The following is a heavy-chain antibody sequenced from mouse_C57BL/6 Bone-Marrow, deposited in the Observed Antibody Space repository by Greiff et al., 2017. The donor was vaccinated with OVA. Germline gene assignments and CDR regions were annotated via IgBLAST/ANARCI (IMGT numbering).Heavy chain of an antibody. Sequence: VQLQQSGAELARPGASVKLSCKASGYTFTSYGVSWVKQRTGQGLEWIGEIYPRSGNTYYNEKFKGKATLTADKSSSTPYMELRSLTSEDSAVYFCGRGYYGSKWYFDVWGTGTTVTVSS. CDR2: IYPRSGNT. CDR1: GYTFTSYG. V-gene: IGHV1-81*01. CDR3: GRGYYGSKWYFDV. D-gene: IGHD1-1*01. J-gene: IGHJ1*03.